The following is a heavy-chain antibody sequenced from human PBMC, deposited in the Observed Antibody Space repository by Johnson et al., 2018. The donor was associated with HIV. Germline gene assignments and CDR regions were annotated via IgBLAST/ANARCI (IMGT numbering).Heavy chain of an antibody. J-gene: IGHJ3*02. CDR2: ISGSGGST. Sequence: VHLVESGGGVVQPGGSLRLSCAASGFTFSSYAMSWVRQAPGKGLEWVSAISGSGGSTYSADSVKGRFTISRDNSKNTLYLQMNSLRAEDTALYYCARDRYYGLAWGWAFDIWGQGTMVTVSS. D-gene: IGHD3-16*01. V-gene: IGHV3-23*04. CDR3: ARDRYYGLAWGWAFDI. CDR1: GFTFSSYA.